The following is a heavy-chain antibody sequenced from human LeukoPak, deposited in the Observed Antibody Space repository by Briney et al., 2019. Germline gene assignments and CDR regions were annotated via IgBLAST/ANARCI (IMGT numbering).Heavy chain of an antibody. V-gene: IGHV3-53*01. CDR3: AREGVGTSPDGAFDI. Sequence: GRSLRLSCAASGFTVSSNYMSWVRQAPGKGLEWVSVIYSGGSTYYADSVKGRFTISRDNSKNTLYLQMNSLRAEDTAVYYCAREGVGTSPDGAFDIWGQGTMVTVSS. CDR2: IYSGGST. D-gene: IGHD2-2*01. J-gene: IGHJ3*02. CDR1: GFTVSSNY.